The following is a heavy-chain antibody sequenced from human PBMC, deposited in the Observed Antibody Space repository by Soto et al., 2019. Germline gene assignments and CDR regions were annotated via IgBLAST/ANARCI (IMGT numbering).Heavy chain of an antibody. CDR2: ISYDGTIT. Sequence: SLILSCAASGFTISNYGMHWVRKAPGKGLEWVAVISYDGTITYYADSVKGRFTISRDNSKNTLYLQMNSLRTEDTAVYYCATTRVGPCSSSICFSGIFDGMDVWGQGTTVTVSS. V-gene: IGHV3-30-3*01. CDR3: ATTRVGPCSSSICFSGIFDGMDV. D-gene: IGHD2-2*01. J-gene: IGHJ6*02. CDR1: GFTISNYG.